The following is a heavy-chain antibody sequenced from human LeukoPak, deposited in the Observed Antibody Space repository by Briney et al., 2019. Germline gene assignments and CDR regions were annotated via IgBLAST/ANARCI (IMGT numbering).Heavy chain of an antibody. CDR3: ASHPRGYCSSTSCYYFDY. V-gene: IGHV1-18*04. CDR2: ISAYNGNT. D-gene: IGHD2-2*01. CDR1: TQKSPSPG. Sequence: ASVKVSCKAHTQKSPSPGISWVRQAPGQGLEWMGWISAYNGNTNYAQKLQGRVTITTDTSTSTAYMELRSLRSDDTAVYYCASHPRGYCSSTSCYYFDYWGQGTLVTVSS. J-gene: IGHJ4*02.